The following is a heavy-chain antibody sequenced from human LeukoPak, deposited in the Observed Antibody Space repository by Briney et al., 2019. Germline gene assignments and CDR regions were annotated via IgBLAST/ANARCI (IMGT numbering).Heavy chain of an antibody. V-gene: IGHV3-11*04. Sequence: SSSSGSTIYCADSVKGRFTISRDNAKNSLYLQMNSLRVEDTAVYYCARVPPIWGQGTMVTVSS. J-gene: IGHJ3*02. CDR2: SSSSGSTI. CDR3: ARVPPI.